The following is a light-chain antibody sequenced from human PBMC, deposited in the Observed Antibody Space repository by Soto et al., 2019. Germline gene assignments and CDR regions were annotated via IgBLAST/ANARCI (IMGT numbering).Light chain of an antibody. V-gene: IGKV3-15*01. Sequence: EIVMTQSPATLSVSPGERDSLSCRASQSVSSNLAWYQQKPGQAPRLLSYGASTRATGIPARFSGSGSGTEFTLTISSLQSEDYSVYYCQQYNNWPRWTVGQGTKLDI. CDR2: GAS. CDR3: QQYNNWPRWT. CDR1: QSVSSN. J-gene: IGKJ1*01.